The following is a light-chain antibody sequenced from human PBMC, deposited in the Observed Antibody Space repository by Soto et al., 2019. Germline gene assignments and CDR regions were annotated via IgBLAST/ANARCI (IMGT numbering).Light chain of an antibody. V-gene: IGLV1-40*01. CDR1: SSNIGAGYD. CDR3: QSYDRSLSGSRV. Sequence: SALTQPPSVSVAPGQRVTISCTGSSSNIGAGYDVHWYQRLPGTAPKLLIYDNSNRPSGVPDRFSGSKSGTSASLAITRLQAEDEADYYCQSYDRSLSGSRVFGTGTKVTVL. J-gene: IGLJ1*01. CDR2: DNS.